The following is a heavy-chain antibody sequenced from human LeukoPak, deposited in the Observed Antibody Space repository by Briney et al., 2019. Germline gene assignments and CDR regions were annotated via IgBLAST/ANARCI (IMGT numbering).Heavy chain of an antibody. CDR1: GGSISSSSYY. J-gene: IGHJ4*02. CDR2: IYYSGST. Sequence: SETLSLTCTVSGGSISSSSYYWGWIRQPPGKGLEWIGSIYYSGSTYYNPSLKSRVTISVDTSKNQFSLKLSSVTAADTAVYYCARVDYGSGSCDYWGQGTLVTVSS. D-gene: IGHD3-10*01. V-gene: IGHV4-39*07. CDR3: ARVDYGSGSCDY.